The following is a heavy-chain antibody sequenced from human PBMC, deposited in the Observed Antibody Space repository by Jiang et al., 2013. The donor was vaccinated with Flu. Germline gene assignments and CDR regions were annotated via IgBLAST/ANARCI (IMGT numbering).Heavy chain of an antibody. CDR2: ISGSGGST. CDR3: AKTSSRGIAAAGMHFDY. CDR1: GFTFSTYA. V-gene: IGHV3-23*04. J-gene: IGHJ4*02. D-gene: IGHD6-13*01. Sequence: VQLVESGGGLVQAGGSLRLSCAASGFTFSTYAMSWVRQAPGKGLEWVSGISGSGGSTYYANSVKGRFTISRDNSKNTLYLQMNSLRAEDTAVYYCAKTSSRGIAAAGMHFDYWGQGTLVTVSS.